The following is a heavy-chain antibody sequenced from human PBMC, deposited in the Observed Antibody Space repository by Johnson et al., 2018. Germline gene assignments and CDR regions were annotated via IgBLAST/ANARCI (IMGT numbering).Heavy chain of an antibody. Sequence: VQLVQSGGGLVQPGGSLRLSCAVSGFIFSSYAMSWVRRAPGMGLEWVSTTSGSGGTTYYADSVKGRFTISRDNSKNTLYLQMDSLRADDTAVYYCAQGRPAAAGSWYMGVWGIGTTVTVSS. CDR2: TSGSGGTT. D-gene: IGHD6-13*01. V-gene: IGHV3-23*04. J-gene: IGHJ6*03. CDR1: GFIFSSYA. CDR3: AQGRPAAAGSWYMGV.